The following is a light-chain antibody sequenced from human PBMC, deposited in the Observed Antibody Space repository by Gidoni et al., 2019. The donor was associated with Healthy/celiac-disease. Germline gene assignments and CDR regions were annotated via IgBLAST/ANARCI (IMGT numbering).Light chain of an antibody. J-gene: IGLJ3*02. CDR1: SSNIGSNY. V-gene: IGLV1-47*01. CDR2: RNN. Sequence: QSVLTQPPSASGTPGQRGTISCSGSSSNIGSNYVYWYPQLPGTAPKLLIYRNNQRPSGVPDRFSGSKSGTSASLAISGLRSEDEADYYCAAWDDSLSGRWVFGGGTKLTVL. CDR3: AAWDDSLSGRWV.